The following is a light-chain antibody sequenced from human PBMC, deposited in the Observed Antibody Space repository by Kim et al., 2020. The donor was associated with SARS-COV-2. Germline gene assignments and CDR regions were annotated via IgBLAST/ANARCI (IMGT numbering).Light chain of an antibody. CDR2: LNSDGSH. V-gene: IGLV4-69*01. J-gene: IGLJ3*02. Sequence: SVKLTCTLSSGHSSYAIAWHQQQPEKGPRYLMKLNSDGSHSKGDGIPDRFSGSSSGAERYLTISSLQSEDEADYYCQTWGTGPWVFGGGTKLTVL. CDR3: QTWGTGPWV. CDR1: SGHSSYA.